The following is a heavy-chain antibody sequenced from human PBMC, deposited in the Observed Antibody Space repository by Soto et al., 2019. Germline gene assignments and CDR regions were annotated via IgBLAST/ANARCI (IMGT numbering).Heavy chain of an antibody. CDR2: ISPDGSDV. V-gene: IGHV3-74*01. Sequence: VGSLGLPCAASGFPFTNYWMNWVRQTPRKGLMWVSRISPDGSDVGYADSVEGQFTVSRDNAKNTLYLQMHSLRAEDTAMYYCACWGHIVPVAPSDFDRWGQGTLVTVSS. D-gene: IGHD2-8*02. CDR3: ACWGHIVPVAPSDFDR. CDR1: GFPFTNYW. J-gene: IGHJ4*02.